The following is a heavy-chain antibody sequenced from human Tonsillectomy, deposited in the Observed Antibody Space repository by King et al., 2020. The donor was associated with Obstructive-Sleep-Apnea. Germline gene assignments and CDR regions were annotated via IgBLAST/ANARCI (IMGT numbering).Heavy chain of an antibody. CDR1: GGSISSYY. J-gene: IGHJ4*02. CDR2: IYYSGST. D-gene: IGHD4-17*01. CDR3: ARHPIDYGDLGLDY. V-gene: IGHV4-59*08. Sequence: VQLQESGPGLVKPSETLSLTCTVSGGSISSYYWSWIRQPPGKGLEWIGYIYYSGSTNYNPSFKSRVTISVDTSKNQFSLKLSSVTAADTAVYYCARHPIDYGDLGLDYWGQGTLVTVSS.